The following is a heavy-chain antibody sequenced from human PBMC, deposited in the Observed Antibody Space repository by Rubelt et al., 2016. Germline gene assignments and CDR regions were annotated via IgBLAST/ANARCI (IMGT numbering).Heavy chain of an antibody. D-gene: IGHD3-9*01. Sequence: KGLEWVAVISYDGSNKYYADSVKGRFTISRDNSKNTLYLQMNSLRAEDTAVYYCARGPYLLRYFDWSLGGIWCDYWGQGTLVTVSS. J-gene: IGHJ4*02. V-gene: IGHV3-30*04. CDR2: ISYDGSNK. CDR3: ARGPYLLRYFDWSLGGIWCDY.